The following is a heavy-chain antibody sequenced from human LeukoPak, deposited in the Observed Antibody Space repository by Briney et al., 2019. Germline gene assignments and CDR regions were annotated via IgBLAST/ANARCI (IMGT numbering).Heavy chain of an antibody. CDR3: ARDEHYYDSSGYFGY. CDR1: GGTFSSYA. Sequence: SMKVSCKASGGTFSSYAISWVRQAPGQGLEWMGRIIPIFGTANYAQKFQGRVTITTDESTSTAYMELSSLRSEDTAVYYCARDEHYYDSSGYFGYWGQGTLVTVSS. CDR2: IIPIFGTA. D-gene: IGHD3-22*01. J-gene: IGHJ4*02. V-gene: IGHV1-69*05.